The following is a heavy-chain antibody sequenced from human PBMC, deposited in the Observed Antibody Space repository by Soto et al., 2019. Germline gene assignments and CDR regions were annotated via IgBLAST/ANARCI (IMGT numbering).Heavy chain of an antibody. CDR1: GFSFSSHG. CDR2: ISYDGNNK. V-gene: IGHV3-30*18. D-gene: IGHD4-17*01. CDR3: AHDHLPTTITTPWFDP. J-gene: IGHJ5*02. Sequence: QVQLVGSGGGVVQPGRSLRLSCKASGFSFSSHGMHWVRQAPGKGLEWLAVISYDGNNKYYADSVKGRFSISRDNYKNTLYLQMNSLRAEDTAVDYCAHDHLPTTITTPWFDPWGQGTLVTVSS.